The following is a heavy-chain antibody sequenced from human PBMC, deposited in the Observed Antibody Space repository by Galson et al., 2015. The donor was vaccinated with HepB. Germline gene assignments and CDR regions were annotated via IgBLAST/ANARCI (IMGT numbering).Heavy chain of an antibody. J-gene: IGHJ4*02. V-gene: IGHV3-15*07. CDR1: GFTFSYAW. CDR3: STVICNSCQDGINY. D-gene: IGHD2-2*01. Sequence: SLRLSCAASGFTFSYAWMNWVRQAPGKGLEWVGRIKSKTYGGTTEYAAPVKGRVTISRDDSKNTLYLQMNSLKTEDTAVYYCSTVICNSCQDGINYWGQGTLVTVSS. CDR2: IKSKTYGGTT.